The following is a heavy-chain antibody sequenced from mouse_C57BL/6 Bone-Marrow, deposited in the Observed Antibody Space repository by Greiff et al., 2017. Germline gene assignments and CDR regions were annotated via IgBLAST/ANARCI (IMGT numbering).Heavy chain of an antibody. J-gene: IGHJ3*01. CDR3: ASIYYGNPFAY. CDR2: IWSGGST. CDR1: GFSLTSYG. D-gene: IGHD2-1*01. V-gene: IGHV2-2*01. Sequence: QVQLQQSGPGLVQPSQSLSITCTVSGFSLTSYGVHWVRQSPGKGLEWLGVIWSGGSTDYNAAFISRLSISKDNSKSHVFFKMNSLQADDTAIYYCASIYYGNPFAYWGQGTLVTVSA.